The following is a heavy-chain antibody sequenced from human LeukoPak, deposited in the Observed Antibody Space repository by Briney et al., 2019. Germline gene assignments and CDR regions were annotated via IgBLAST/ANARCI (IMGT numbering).Heavy chain of an antibody. D-gene: IGHD2-15*01. CDR2: LSASGEST. CDR3: VRESGGSCFD. CDR1: GFTFSSYA. V-gene: IGHV3-23*01. Sequence: GGSLRLSCAASGFTFSSYAMSWVRQAPGKGLEWVSALSASGESTYYADSVKGRFTISRDNSKNTLDLQMNSLRAEDTAVYYCVRESGGSCFDWGQGTLVTVSS. J-gene: IGHJ4*02.